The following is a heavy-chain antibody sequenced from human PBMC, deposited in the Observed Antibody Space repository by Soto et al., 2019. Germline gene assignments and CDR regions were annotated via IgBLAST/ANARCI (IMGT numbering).Heavy chain of an antibody. CDR3: ARCSYYYDCSGYLNWFDP. J-gene: IGHJ5*02. CDR1: GGSVSSYY. D-gene: IGHD3-22*01. Sequence: ASETLSLTCTVSGGSVSSYYWSWIRPPPGKGLEWIGYIYYSGSTNYNPSLKSRVTISVDTSKNQFSLKLSSVTAADTAVYYGARCSYYYDCSGYLNWFDPWGQGTLVTVSS. CDR2: IYYSGST. V-gene: IGHV4-59*02.